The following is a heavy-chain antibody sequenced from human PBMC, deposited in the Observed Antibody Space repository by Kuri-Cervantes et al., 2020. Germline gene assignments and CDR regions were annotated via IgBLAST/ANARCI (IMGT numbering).Heavy chain of an antibody. CDR1: GFTFSSYA. CDR2: ISNDRSNK. D-gene: IGHD4-17*01. V-gene: IGHV3-30*04. Sequence: AESLSLSCAASGFTFSSYAMNWVRQAPGKGLEWVSAISNDRSNKYYADSVKGRFTISRDNSKNTLYLQMNSLRAEDTAVYYCARELEDGDYASHYYYGMDVCGQGTTVTVSS. CDR3: ARELEDGDYASHYYYGMDV. J-gene: IGHJ6*02.